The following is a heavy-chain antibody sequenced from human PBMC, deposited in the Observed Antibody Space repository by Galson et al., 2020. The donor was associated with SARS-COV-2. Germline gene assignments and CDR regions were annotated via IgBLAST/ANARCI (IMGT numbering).Heavy chain of an antibody. J-gene: IGHJ6*02. CDR3: AKFRDFFDFRSGYYSMDI. CDR2: ISYEGTKK. V-gene: IGHV3-30*18. CDR1: GFTFNNFS. Sequence: GASLRLSCVASGFTFNNFSMHWVRQAPGKALEWVALISYEGTKKYSVDSAKGLFTISRDSSKNTLYLLMNSLRVEETAVYYCAKFRDFFDFRSGYYSMDIWGQGTTVTVSS. D-gene: IGHD3-3*01.